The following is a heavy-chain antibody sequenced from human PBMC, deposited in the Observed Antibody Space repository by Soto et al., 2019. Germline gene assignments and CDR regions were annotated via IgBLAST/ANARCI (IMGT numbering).Heavy chain of an antibody. CDR3: AKAKDSSSWYPVYFQH. J-gene: IGHJ1*01. Sequence: PGGSLRLSCAASGFTFSSYAMSWVRQAPGKGLEWVSAISSSGGSTYYADSVKGRFTISRDNSKNTLYLQMNSLRAEDTAVYYCAKAKDSSSWYPVYFQHWGQGTLVTVSS. D-gene: IGHD6-13*01. V-gene: IGHV3-23*01. CDR2: ISSSGGST. CDR1: GFTFSSYA.